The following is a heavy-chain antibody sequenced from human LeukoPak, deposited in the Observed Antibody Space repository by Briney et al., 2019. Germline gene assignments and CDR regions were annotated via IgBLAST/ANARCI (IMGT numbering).Heavy chain of an antibody. J-gene: IGHJ6*03. CDR1: GGSISSGGYS. CDR2: IYHSGST. V-gene: IGHV4-30-2*01. D-gene: IGHD2/OR15-2a*01. CDR3: ARDTSYYCYMDV. Sequence: SQTLSLTCAVSGGSISSGGYSWSWIRQPPGKGLEWIGYIYHSGSTYYNPSLKSRVTISVDRSKNQFSLKLSSVTAADTAVYYCARDTSYYCYMDVWGKGTTVTVSS.